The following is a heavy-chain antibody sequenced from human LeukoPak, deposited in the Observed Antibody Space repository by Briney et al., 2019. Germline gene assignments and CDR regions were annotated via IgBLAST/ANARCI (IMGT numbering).Heavy chain of an antibody. CDR3: AGVTTYPHWFDP. J-gene: IGHJ5*02. D-gene: IGHD4-17*01. V-gene: IGHV3-53*01. Sequence: GGSLRLSCAASGFTVSSNYMSWVRQAPGKGLEWVSVIYSGGSTYYADSMKGRFTISRDNSKNTLYLQMNSLRAEDTAVYYCAGVTTYPHWFDPWGQGTLVTVSS. CDR1: GFTVSSNY. CDR2: IYSGGST.